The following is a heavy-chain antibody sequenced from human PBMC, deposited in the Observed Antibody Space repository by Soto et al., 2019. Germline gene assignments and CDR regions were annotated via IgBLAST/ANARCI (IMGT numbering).Heavy chain of an antibody. J-gene: IGHJ6*02. Sequence: PGESLKISCKGSGYSFTSYWISWVRQMPGKGLEWMGRIDPSDSYTNYSPSFQGHVTISADKPISTAYLQWSSLKASDTAMYYCASRDYYGSGSYDYYYYGMDVWGQGTTVTVSS. CDR1: GYSFTSYW. CDR2: IDPSDSYT. D-gene: IGHD3-10*01. CDR3: ASRDYYGSGSYDYYYYGMDV. V-gene: IGHV5-10-1*01.